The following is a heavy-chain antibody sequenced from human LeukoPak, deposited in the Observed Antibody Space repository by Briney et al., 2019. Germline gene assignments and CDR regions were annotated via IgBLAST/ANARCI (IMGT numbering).Heavy chain of an antibody. Sequence: TSETLSLTCTVSGGSVSSGSYQWSWIRQPAGKGLEWIGRIYTSGSTNYNPSLKSRVTISVDTSKNQFSLKLSSVTAADTAVYYCARLGEYSYGLITAPYYFDYWGQGTLVTVSS. CDR2: IYTSGST. D-gene: IGHD5-18*01. CDR3: ARLGEYSYGLITAPYYFDY. CDR1: GGSVSSGSYQ. J-gene: IGHJ4*02. V-gene: IGHV4-61*02.